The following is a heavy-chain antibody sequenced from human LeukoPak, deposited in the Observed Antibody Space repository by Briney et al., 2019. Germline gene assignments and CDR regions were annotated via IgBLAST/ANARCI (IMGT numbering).Heavy chain of an antibody. CDR1: GYTFTGYY. CDR2: INPNSGGT. D-gene: IGHD1-26*01. V-gene: IGHV1-2*02. J-gene: IGHJ4*02. Sequence: ASVKVSCKAFGYTFTGYYMHWVRQAPGQGLEWMGWINPNSGGTNYARKFQGRVTMTRDTSISTAYMELSRLRSDDTAVYYCARVSVYRSDFDYWGQGTLVTVSS. CDR3: ARVSVYRSDFDY.